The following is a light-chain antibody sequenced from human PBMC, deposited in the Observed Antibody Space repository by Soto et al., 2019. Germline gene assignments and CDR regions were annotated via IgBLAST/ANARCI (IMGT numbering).Light chain of an antibody. CDR3: CSYAGGYTHYV. CDR1: SSDVGGFNY. J-gene: IGLJ1*01. V-gene: IGLV2-11*01. CDR2: DVS. Sequence: QSALTQPPSVSGSPGQSVTISCTGTSSDVGGFNYVSWYQHHPGKAPKLMIYDVSKRPSGVPDRFSGSKSGNTASLTISGLQAEDEADYYCCSYAGGYTHYVFAIGTKVTVL.